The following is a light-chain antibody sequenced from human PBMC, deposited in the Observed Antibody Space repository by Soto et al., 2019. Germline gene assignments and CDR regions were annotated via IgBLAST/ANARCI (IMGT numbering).Light chain of an antibody. CDR2: GAS. Sequence: ETIMAQSPATLSLSPGEGATLSCRASQSVSANLAWYQQKPGQAPRLLLYGASTRATGIPARFSGSGSGTEFTLTISSLQSEDFAVYYCQQYKNWPRTFGQGTKXEIK. CDR3: QQYKNWPRT. J-gene: IGKJ1*01. CDR1: QSVSAN. V-gene: IGKV3-15*01.